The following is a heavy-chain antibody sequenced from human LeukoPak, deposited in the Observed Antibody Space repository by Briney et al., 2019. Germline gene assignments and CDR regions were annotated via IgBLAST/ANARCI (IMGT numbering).Heavy chain of an antibody. CDR1: GFTFSSYG. V-gene: IGHV3-30*18. Sequence: GGSLRLSCAASGFTFSSYGMHWVRQAPGKGLEWVAVISYDGSNKYYADSVKGRFTISRDNSKNTLYLQMNSLRAEDTAVYYCAKGYCSGGSCLYAFDYWGQGTLVTVSS. CDR3: AKGYCSGGSCLYAFDY. J-gene: IGHJ4*02. D-gene: IGHD2-15*01. CDR2: ISYDGSNK.